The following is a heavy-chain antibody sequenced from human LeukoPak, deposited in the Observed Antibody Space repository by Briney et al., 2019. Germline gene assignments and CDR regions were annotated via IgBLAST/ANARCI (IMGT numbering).Heavy chain of an antibody. J-gene: IGHJ1*01. CDR2: IKTDGRTT. D-gene: IGHD3-16*01. V-gene: IGHV3-74*01. Sequence: GGSLRLSCAVSGMTFSDHWMHWVRQVPGKGLVWVSLIKTDGRTTVYADSVKGRFTISRDNGKSTLYLQMNSLRAEDTAIYYCTTGPSYGYEWWGQGTVVTASS. CDR1: GMTFSDHW. CDR3: TTGPSYGYEW.